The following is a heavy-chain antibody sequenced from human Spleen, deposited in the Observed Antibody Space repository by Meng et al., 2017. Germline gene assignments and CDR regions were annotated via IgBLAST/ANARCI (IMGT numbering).Heavy chain of an antibody. CDR1: GFTFSSYG. V-gene: IGHV3-30*03. CDR3: ARSFIAAAGGGY. J-gene: IGHJ4*02. CDR2: ISYDGSNK. Sequence: QVQLVQSGGGLVQPGRSLRLSCAASGFTFSSYGMHWVRQAPGKGLEWVAVISYDGSNKYYADSVKGRFTISRDNSKNTLYLQMNSLRAEDTAVYYCARSFIAAAGGGYWGQGTLVTVSS. D-gene: IGHD6-13*01.